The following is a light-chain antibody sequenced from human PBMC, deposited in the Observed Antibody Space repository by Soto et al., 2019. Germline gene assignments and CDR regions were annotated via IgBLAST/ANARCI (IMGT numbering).Light chain of an antibody. CDR2: GAS. Sequence: TQSPGTLSVSPGERATISCRASQGISNNLAWYQQKPGQPPKVLIYGASTLASGIPTRFRGSGSGTEFTLAIASLQSEDSGTYNCQQYSDCPRTFGQGTKVDIK. J-gene: IGKJ1*01. CDR1: QGISNN. V-gene: IGKV3-15*01. CDR3: QQYSDCPRT.